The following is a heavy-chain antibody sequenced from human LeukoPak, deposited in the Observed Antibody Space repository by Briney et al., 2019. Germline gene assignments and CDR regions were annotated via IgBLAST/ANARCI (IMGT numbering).Heavy chain of an antibody. Sequence: ASVKVSCKASGYTFTRYYMHWVRQAPGQGLEWMGWINPNSGGTNYAQKFQGRVTMTRDTSISTAYMELSRLRSDDTAVYYCARVRSDCSGGSCYSADYWGQGTLVTVSS. CDR2: INPNSGGT. CDR3: ARVRSDCSGGSCYSADY. V-gene: IGHV1-2*02. CDR1: GYTFTRYY. J-gene: IGHJ4*02. D-gene: IGHD2-15*01.